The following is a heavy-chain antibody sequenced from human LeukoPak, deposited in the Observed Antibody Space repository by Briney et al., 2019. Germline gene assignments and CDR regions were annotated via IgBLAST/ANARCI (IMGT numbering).Heavy chain of an antibody. CDR3: ARPRFGDFYYMDV. D-gene: IGHD3-16*01. J-gene: IGHJ6*03. CDR1: GFSFSGSA. V-gene: IGHV3-73*01. Sequence: GGSLRLSCEASGFSFSGSAMHWVRQASGKGLEWGGRIRSKANSYATAYTASVKGRFTISRDDSKNTAYLQMNSLKTEDTAVYYCARPRFGDFYYMDVWGKGTTVTISS. CDR2: IRSKANSYAT.